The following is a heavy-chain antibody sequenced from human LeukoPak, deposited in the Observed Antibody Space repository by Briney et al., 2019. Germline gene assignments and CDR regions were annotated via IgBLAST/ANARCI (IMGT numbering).Heavy chain of an antibody. V-gene: IGHV4-39*07. D-gene: IGHD4-23*01. J-gene: IGHJ6*02. CDR2: IFSSGTT. CDR1: GGSISSYY. Sequence: SETLSLTCTVSGGSISSYYWSWIRQPPGKGLEWIGSIFSSGTTYYNPSLKSRVTISVDTSKNQFSLKLSSVTAADTAVYYCARGYGGNSGDYYYGMDVWGQGTTVTVSS. CDR3: ARGYGGNSGDYYYGMDV.